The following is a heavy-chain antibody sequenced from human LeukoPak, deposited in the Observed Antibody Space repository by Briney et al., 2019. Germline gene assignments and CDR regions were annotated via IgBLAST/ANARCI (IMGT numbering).Heavy chain of an antibody. CDR3: ASTRYDSSGYYSFDY. CDR1: GYTFTSYY. J-gene: IGHJ4*02. CDR2: INPSGGST. D-gene: IGHD3-22*01. V-gene: IGHV1-46*01. Sequence: ASVKVSCKASGYTFTSYYMHWVRQAPGQGLEWMGIINPSGGSTSYAQKFQGRVTMTRDTSTSTVYMELSSLRSEDTAVYYCASTRYDSSGYYSFDYWGQGTLVTVYS.